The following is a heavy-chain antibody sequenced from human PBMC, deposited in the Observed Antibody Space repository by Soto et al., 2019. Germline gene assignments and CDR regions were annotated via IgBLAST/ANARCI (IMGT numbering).Heavy chain of an antibody. CDR1: GFTFSSYA. Sequence: QVQLVESGGGVVQPGRSLRLSCAASGFTFSSYAMHWVRQAPGKGLEWVAVISYDGSNKYYADSVKGRFTISRDNSENTLYLQMNGLRAEDTAVYYCARTYYYDSSGYWAPYYFDYWGQGTLVTVSS. CDR3: ARTYYYDSSGYWAPYYFDY. D-gene: IGHD3-22*01. V-gene: IGHV3-30-3*01. J-gene: IGHJ4*02. CDR2: ISYDGSNK.